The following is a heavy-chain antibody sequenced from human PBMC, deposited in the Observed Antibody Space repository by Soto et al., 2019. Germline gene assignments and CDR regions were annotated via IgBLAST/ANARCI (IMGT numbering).Heavy chain of an antibody. V-gene: IGHV4-39*01. D-gene: IGHD6-13*01. J-gene: IGHJ5*02. CDR1: GASINNTSYY. CDR2: IYYSGKT. Sequence: SETLSLTCTVSGASINNTSYYWGWIRQSPGKGLEWIGNIYYSGKTYYSPSLKSRVSTSVDASRNQFSLRLSSVTAADTAVYYCGRPWGIGLTPPGPWGQGVLVTVSS. CDR3: GRPWGIGLTPPGP.